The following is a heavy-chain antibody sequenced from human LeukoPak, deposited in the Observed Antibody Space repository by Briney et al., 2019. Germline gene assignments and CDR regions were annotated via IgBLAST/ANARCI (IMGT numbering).Heavy chain of an antibody. CDR1: GYTFTAYY. CDR3: AREGAPQLSSYFGH. CDR2: ITPNTGGT. J-gene: IGHJ4*02. Sequence: ASVKVSCTASGYTFTAYYIYWVRHTPGQGLEWMGWITPNTGGTNTAQRFLGGVTITRDTSINTAYMDLSRLRADDTAMYDCAREGAPQLSSYFGHWGQGTLVTVSS. D-gene: IGHD1-1*01. V-gene: IGHV1-2*02.